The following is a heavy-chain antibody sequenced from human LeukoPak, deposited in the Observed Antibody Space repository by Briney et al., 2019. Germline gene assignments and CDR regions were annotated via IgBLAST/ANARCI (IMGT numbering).Heavy chain of an antibody. CDR2: VYYSGTT. D-gene: IGHD6-6*01. CDR3: ARASSSSWGFDY. J-gene: IGHJ5*01. CDR1: GGSISSYY. Sequence: SETLSLTCTVSGGSISSYYWSWLRRPPGKGLEWIGYVYYSGTTNYNPSLRSRVTISVDTSKNQFSLKLSSVTAADTAVYYCARASSSSWGFDYWGHGTLVTVSS. V-gene: IGHV4-59*01.